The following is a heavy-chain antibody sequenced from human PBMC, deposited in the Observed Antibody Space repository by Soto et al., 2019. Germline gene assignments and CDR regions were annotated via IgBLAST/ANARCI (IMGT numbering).Heavy chain of an antibody. D-gene: IGHD3-3*01. CDR3: AKDRSGSTY. CDR1: GFTFSSQA. J-gene: IGHJ4*02. Sequence: GSLRLSCVASGFTFSSQAMSWVRQIPEKGLEWVSAISGSGESTYYADSVKGRFTISRDNSKNTMYLQMNSLRADDTAVYYCAKDRSGSTYWGQGTLVTVSS. V-gene: IGHV3-23*01. CDR2: ISGSGEST.